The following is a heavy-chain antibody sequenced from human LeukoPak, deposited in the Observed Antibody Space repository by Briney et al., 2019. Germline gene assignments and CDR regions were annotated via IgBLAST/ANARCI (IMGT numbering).Heavy chain of an antibody. V-gene: IGHV4-59*08. CDR2: VFHTGDT. CDR1: GGSIRSYY. J-gene: IGHJ3*02. D-gene: IGHD3-22*01. CDR3: ARRPYYYDSSGPRQVAFDI. Sequence: PSETLSLTCTVSGGSIRSYYWSWIRQPPGKGLEWIGYVFHTGDTNYNPSLKSRGTISADTSKNQFSLKISSVTAADTAVYYCARRPYYYDSSGPRQVAFDIWGQGTMVTVSS.